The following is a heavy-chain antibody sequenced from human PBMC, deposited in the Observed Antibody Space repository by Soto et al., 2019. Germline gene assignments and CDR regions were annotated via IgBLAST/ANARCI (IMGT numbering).Heavy chain of an antibody. V-gene: IGHV4-31*03. Sequence: PSETLSLTCTVSGGSISSGGYYWSWIRQHPGKGLEWIGYIYYSGSTYYNPSLKSRVTISVDTSKNQFSLKLGSVTAADTAVYYCARGYGYNLSYYYYYYGMDVWGQGTTVTVSS. CDR3: ARGYGYNLSYYYYYYGMDV. J-gene: IGHJ6*02. CDR1: GGSISSGGYY. CDR2: IYYSGST. D-gene: IGHD5-12*01.